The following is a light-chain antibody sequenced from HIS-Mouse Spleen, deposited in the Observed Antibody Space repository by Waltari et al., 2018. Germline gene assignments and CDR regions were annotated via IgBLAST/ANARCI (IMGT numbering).Light chain of an antibody. Sequence: SYELTPPPSVSVSPGQTARITCSGDALPKKYAYWYQQKTGKAPVVVINVDSKRPSGIPERFSGSSSGTIATLTISGAQVEDEADYYCYSTDSSGNHRVFGGGTKLTVI. V-gene: IGLV3-10*01. CDR2: VDS. CDR1: ALPKKY. CDR3: YSTDSSGNHRV. J-gene: IGLJ2*01.